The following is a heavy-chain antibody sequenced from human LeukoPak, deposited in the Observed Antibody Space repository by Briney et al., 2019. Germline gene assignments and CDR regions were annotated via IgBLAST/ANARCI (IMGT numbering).Heavy chain of an antibody. CDR2: ISSSSSYI. D-gene: IGHD6-13*01. Sequence: GGSLRLSCAASGFTFSSYSMNWVRQAPGKGLEWVSSISSSSSYIYYADSVKGRFTISRDNAKNSLYLQMNSLRAEDTAVYHCARVSTGYSSWGFDPWGQGTLVTVSS. V-gene: IGHV3-21*01. CDR1: GFTFSSYS. CDR3: ARVSTGYSSWGFDP. J-gene: IGHJ5*02.